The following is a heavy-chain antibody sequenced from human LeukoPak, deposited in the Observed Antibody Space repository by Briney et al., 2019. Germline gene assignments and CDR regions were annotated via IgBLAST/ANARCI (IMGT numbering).Heavy chain of an antibody. CDR2: LKSRSQGGTA. J-gene: IGHJ5*02. CDR1: GFTFNTAY. Sequence: PGGSLRLSCAASGFTFNTAYMSWLRQTPGPGLEWVGRLKSRSQGGTADYAAPVKGRFTISRNDSKNTLYLQMNSLKIEDTGVYYCATDRIWFDPWGQGTLVTVSS. CDR3: ATDRIWFDP. V-gene: IGHV3-15*01.